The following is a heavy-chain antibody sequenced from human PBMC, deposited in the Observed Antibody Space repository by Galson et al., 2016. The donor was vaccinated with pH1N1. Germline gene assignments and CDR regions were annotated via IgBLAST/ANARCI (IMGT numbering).Heavy chain of an antibody. D-gene: IGHD3-22*01. V-gene: IGHV4-31*03. J-gene: IGHJ5*01. CDR1: GASVRSGGQY. Sequence: TLSLTCSASGASVRSGGQYWTWIRQVPGKGLEWIGFIYYIGSTGHNPSLKSRVSMSLDMSKKQFSLNLRSVTAADTAVYYCARNAWDGSGLNYFDSWGQGILVSVSS. CDR3: ARNAWDGSGLNYFDS. CDR2: IYYIGST.